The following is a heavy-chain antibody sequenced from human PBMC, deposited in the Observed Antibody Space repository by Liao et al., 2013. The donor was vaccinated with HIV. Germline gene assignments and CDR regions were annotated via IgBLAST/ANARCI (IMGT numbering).Heavy chain of an antibody. CDR2: IYYSGST. CDR3: ARAFMGSRDVFDI. Sequence: QLQLQESGPGLVKPSETLSLTCTVSGGSISSSSYYWGWIRQPPGKGLEWIGSIYYSGSTYYNPSLKSRVIISVDMSKDQFSLTLHSVTAADTAVYYCARAFMGSRDVFDIWGQGTMVTVSS. V-gene: IGHV4-39*07. CDR1: GGSISSSSYY. J-gene: IGHJ3*02.